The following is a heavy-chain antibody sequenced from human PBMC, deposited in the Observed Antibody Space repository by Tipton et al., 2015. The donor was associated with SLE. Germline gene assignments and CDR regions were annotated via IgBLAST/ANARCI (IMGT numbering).Heavy chain of an antibody. CDR2: ISAYNGNT. CDR1: GYTFTSYG. J-gene: IGHJ6*02. V-gene: IGHV1-18*01. Sequence: QSGAEVKKPGASVKVSCKASGYTFTSYGISWVRQAPGQGLEWMGWISAYNGNTNYAQKLQGRVTMTTDTSTSTAYMELRSLRSDDTAVYYCARAYSGSYYHYYYGMDVWGQGTTVTVSS. D-gene: IGHD1-26*01. CDR3: ARAYSGSYYHYYYGMDV.